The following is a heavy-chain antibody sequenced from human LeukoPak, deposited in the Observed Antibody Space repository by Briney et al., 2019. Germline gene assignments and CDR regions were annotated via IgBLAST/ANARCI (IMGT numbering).Heavy chain of an antibody. J-gene: IGHJ5*02. D-gene: IGHD3-22*01. CDR1: GGSISSSPYY. CDR2: MYYSGSTSGST. V-gene: IGHV4-39*01. CDR3: ARWGTMIVSNWFDP. Sequence: PSETLSLTCTVSGGSISSSPYYWGWIRQPPGKGLEWIGNMYYSGSTSGSTYYNPSLKSPVTIFLDTSKNQFPLKLRPVTAVDTAVYYCARWGTMIVSNWFDPWGQEILVTVSS.